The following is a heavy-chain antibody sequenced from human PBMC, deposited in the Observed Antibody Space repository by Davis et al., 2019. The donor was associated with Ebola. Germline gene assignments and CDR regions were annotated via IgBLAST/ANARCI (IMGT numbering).Heavy chain of an antibody. D-gene: IGHD3-10*01. J-gene: IGHJ4*02. V-gene: IGHV3-30*18. CDR3: AKEYCPNSGPYCTYFEV. Sequence: PGGSLRLSCEAFAFSFGIYGMHWVRQAPGKGLERVASMSYHGSHTSYIDSVRGRFTISRDNSKNTLYLHMNSLRAEDTAVYFCAKEYCPNSGPYCTYFEVWGQGTQVTVSS. CDR1: AFSFGIYG. CDR2: MSYHGSHT.